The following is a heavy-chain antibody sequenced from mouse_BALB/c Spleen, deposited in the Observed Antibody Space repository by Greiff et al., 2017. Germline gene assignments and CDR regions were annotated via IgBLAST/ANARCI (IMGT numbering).Heavy chain of an antibody. V-gene: IGHV2-2*02. J-gene: IGHJ3*01. CDR1: GFSLTSYG. CDR2: IWSGGST. CDR3: ASYYPFAY. D-gene: IGHD1-1*01. Sequence: VHLVESGPGLVQPSQSLSITCTVSGFSLTSYGVHWVRQSPGKGLEWLGVIWSGGSTDYNAAFISRLSISKDNSKSQVFFKMNSLQANDTAIYYCASYYPFAYWGQGTLVTVSA.